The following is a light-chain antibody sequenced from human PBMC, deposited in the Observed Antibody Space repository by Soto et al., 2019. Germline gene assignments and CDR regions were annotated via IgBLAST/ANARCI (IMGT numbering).Light chain of an antibody. CDR3: SSYTTNKTLL. V-gene: IGLV2-14*01. J-gene: IGLJ2*01. Sequence: QPASVSGSPGQSITISCTGTSSDVGAHKFVSWYQQHPGKAPKLIFYEVSNRPPGLSDRFSGSKSGTTASLTISGLQAEDEADYFCSSYTTNKTLLFGGGTKLTVL. CDR1: SSDVGAHKF. CDR2: EVS.